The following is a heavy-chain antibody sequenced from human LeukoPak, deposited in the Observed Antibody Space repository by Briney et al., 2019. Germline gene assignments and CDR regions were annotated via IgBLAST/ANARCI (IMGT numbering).Heavy chain of an antibody. D-gene: IGHD3-16*01. CDR3: AKSMGAQNYDY. CDR2: ISEGGDSA. CDR1: GFTFSRYS. J-gene: IGHJ4*02. Sequence: GGSLRLSCAASGFTFSRYSMTWVRQAPGEGLEWASTISEGGDSAYYADSVRGRFTISKDNSRNTRYLQMNSLGAEDRAVYYCAKSMGAQNYDYWGRGTLVTVSS. V-gene: IGHV3-23*01.